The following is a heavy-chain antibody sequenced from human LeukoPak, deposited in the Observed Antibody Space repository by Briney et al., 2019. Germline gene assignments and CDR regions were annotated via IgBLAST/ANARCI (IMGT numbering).Heavy chain of an antibody. D-gene: IGHD3-10*01. CDR3: AKEAPMVRGVGFDY. J-gene: IGHJ4*02. CDR2: ISYDGTNK. CDR1: GFTFSSYG. V-gene: IGHV3-30*18. Sequence: GGSLRLSCAASGFTFSSYGMHWVRRAPGKGLEWVAVISYDGTNKYYADSVKGRFTVSRDNSRNTLYLQMNSLRPEDTAVYYCAKEAPMVRGVGFDYWDQGTLVTVSS.